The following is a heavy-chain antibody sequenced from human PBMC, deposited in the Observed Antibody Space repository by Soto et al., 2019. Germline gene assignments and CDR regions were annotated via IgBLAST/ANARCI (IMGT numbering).Heavy chain of an antibody. D-gene: IGHD6-19*01. V-gene: IGHV4-39*01. CDR1: GGSISSSGYY. J-gene: IGHJ4*02. Sequence: SETLSLTSTVSGGSISSSGYYWGWIRQPPGKGLEWIGSIYYSGSTYYNPSLKSRVTISVDTSKNQFSLKLSSVTAADTAVYYCARHESGYSSGCVDYWGQGTLVTVSS. CDR2: IYYSGST. CDR3: ARHESGYSSGCVDY.